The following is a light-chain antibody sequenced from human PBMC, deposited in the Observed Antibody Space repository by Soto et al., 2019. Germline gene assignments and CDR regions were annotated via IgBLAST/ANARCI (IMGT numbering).Light chain of an antibody. CDR3: QQYTNWPYT. V-gene: IGKV3D-15*01. J-gene: IGKJ4*01. CDR1: QTVYTN. CDR2: RAS. Sequence: EIVMTQSPATLSMSPGERVTLSCRASQTVYTNLAWYQHKPGQAPRLLIYRASTRATGIPARFSGSGSGTEFTLTISSLQSEDFAIYDCQQYTNWPYTFGGGTKVEI.